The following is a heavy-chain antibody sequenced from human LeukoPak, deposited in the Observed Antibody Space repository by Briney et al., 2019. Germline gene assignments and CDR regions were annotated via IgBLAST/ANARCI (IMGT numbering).Heavy chain of an antibody. V-gene: IGHV4-34*01. CDR2: INHSGST. CDR3: ARGIRRHYYGSGSYYNTGRRIGDYFDY. Sequence: SETLSLTCAVYGGSFSGYYWSWIRQPPGKGLEWIGEINHSGSTNYNPSLKSRVTISVDTSKNQFSLKLSSVTAADTAVYYCARGIRRHYYGSGSYYNTGRRIGDYFDYWGQGTLVTVSS. CDR1: GGSFSGYY. D-gene: IGHD3-10*01. J-gene: IGHJ4*02.